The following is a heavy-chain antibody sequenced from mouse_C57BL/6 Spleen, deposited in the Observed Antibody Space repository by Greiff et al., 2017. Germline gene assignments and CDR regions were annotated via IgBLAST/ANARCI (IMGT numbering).Heavy chain of an antibody. D-gene: IGHD1-1*01. J-gene: IGHJ4*01. CDR1: GFTFSDYG. Sequence: EVKLVESGGGLVKPGGSLKLSCAASGFTFSDYGMHWVRQAPEKGLEWVAYISSGSSTIYYADTVKGRFTISRDNAKNTLFLQMTSLGSEDTAMYYCARDYGSSYAMDYWGQGTSVTVSS. V-gene: IGHV5-17*01. CDR2: ISSGSSTI. CDR3: ARDYGSSYAMDY.